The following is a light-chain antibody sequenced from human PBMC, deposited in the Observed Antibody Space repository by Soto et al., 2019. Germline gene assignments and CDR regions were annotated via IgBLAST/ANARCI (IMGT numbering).Light chain of an antibody. Sequence: EIVLTQSPATLSLSPGERVTLSCRASQSVGRYIAWYQHKPGQAPRLLIYDASNRATGIPARFSGSGSGTDFTLTISSLQHEGSADYSCPQRTHWLTFGGGTNVEIK. CDR3: PQRTHWLT. V-gene: IGKV3-11*01. CDR2: DAS. J-gene: IGKJ4*01. CDR1: QSVGRY.